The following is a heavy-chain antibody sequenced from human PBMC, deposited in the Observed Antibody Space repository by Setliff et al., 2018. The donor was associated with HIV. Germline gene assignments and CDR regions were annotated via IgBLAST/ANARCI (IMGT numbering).Heavy chain of an antibody. J-gene: IGHJ4*02. CDR2: INYSGRT. D-gene: IGHD3-22*01. Sequence: SETLSLTCAVYNASFSDYFWAWIRQPPGKGLEWIGEINYSGRTSYNPSLKSRVTISVDTSKNQFSLKLSSVTAADTAVYYCARDGDDSSGYYLGYWGQGTLVTVSS. V-gene: IGHV4-34*01. CDR1: NASFSDYF. CDR3: ARDGDDSSGYYLGY.